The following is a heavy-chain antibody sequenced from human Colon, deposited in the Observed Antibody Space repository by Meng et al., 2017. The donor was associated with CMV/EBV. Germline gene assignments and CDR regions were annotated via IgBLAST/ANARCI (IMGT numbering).Heavy chain of an antibody. V-gene: IGHV2-5*02. CDR2: IYWDDDN. CDR1: GFSLRTPEVG. J-gene: IGHJ4*02. Sequence: QITFKAPCPTLVKPTQTLTLTCTFSGFSLRTPEVGVHWIRQPPGKALEWLALIYWDDDNQFRPSLKNRITITKDTSKNQVVLTMTNMDPVDTATYYCAHGRGWLTDYWGQGTLVTVSS. CDR3: AHGRGWLTDY. D-gene: IGHD6-19*01.